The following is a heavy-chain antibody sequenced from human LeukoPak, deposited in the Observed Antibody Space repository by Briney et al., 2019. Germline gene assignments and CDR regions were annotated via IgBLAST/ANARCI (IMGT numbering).Heavy chain of an antibody. V-gene: IGHV3-30*02. CDR3: ATDDH. Sequence: PGGSLRLSXAASGFSFDSYGMHWVRQAPGKGLHWVAFIRFDGSNKYYADSVKGRFTISRDNSKNTLYLQMNSLRAEDTAVYYCATDDHWGQGTLVTVSS. CDR1: GFSFDSYG. J-gene: IGHJ4*02. CDR2: IRFDGSNK.